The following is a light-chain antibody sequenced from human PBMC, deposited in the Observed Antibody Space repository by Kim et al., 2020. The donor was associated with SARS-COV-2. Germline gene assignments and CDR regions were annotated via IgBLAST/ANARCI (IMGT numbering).Light chain of an antibody. J-gene: IGKJ5*01. V-gene: IGKV1-9*01. CDR1: QGIGTY. Sequence: ASVGDRVTITCRVSQGIGTYLALYQQKPGEAPKLLIYAASTLQSGVPSRFSGSGSATDFTLTITSLQPEDCATYYCQQLEYYPITFGQGTRLEIK. CDR2: AAS. CDR3: QQLEYYPIT.